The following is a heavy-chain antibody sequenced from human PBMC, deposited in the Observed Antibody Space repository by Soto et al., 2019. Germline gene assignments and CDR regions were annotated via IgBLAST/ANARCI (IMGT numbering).Heavy chain of an antibody. Sequence: GXSVKVSCKASGGTFSSYAISWVRQAPGQGLEWMGGIIPIFGTANYAQKFQGRVTITADESTSTAYMELSSLRSEDTAVYYCARDSACGGDCYNYYYYGMVVWGQGTTVTVSS. D-gene: IGHD2-21*02. CDR2: IIPIFGTA. CDR3: ARDSACGGDCYNYYYYGMVV. J-gene: IGHJ6*02. V-gene: IGHV1-69*13. CDR1: GGTFSSYA.